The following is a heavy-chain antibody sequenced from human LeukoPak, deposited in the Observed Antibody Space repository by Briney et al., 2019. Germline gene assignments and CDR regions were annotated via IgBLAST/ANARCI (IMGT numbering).Heavy chain of an antibody. CDR3: AKVGYSSGWCFFDY. D-gene: IGHD6-19*01. CDR2: ISGSGGST. Sequence: PGGSLRLFCAASGFTFSSYAMSWVRQAPGKGLEWVSAISGSGGSTYYADSVKGRFTISRDNSKNTLYLQMNSLRAEDTAVYYCAKVGYSSGWCFFDYWGQGTLVTVSS. V-gene: IGHV3-23*01. CDR1: GFTFSSYA. J-gene: IGHJ4*02.